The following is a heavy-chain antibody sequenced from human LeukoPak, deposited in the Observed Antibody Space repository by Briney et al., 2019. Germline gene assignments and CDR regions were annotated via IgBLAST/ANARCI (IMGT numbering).Heavy chain of an antibody. Sequence: PSETLSLTCTVSGYSISSGYYWGWIRQPPGKGLEWIGSIYHSGSTYYNPSLKSRVTISVDTSKNQFSLKLSSVTAADTAVYSCARDFSQRITMVRGVMPAWGQGTLVTVSS. CDR2: IYHSGST. V-gene: IGHV4-38-2*02. J-gene: IGHJ5*02. D-gene: IGHD3-10*01. CDR3: ARDFSQRITMVRGVMPA. CDR1: GYSISSGYY.